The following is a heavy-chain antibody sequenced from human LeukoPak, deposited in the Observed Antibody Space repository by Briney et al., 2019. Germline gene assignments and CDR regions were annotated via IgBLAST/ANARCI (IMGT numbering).Heavy chain of an antibody. J-gene: IGHJ4*02. CDR1: GYNFTNYW. CDR2: IYPGDSDS. CDR3: TAAIPGYYFDY. V-gene: IGHV5-51*01. D-gene: IGHD2-2*02. Sequence: GESLKISCKGSGYNFTNYWIGWVRQMPGKGLEWMGIIYPGDSDSRYSPSFQGQVTISADKSISTAYLQWSSLKASDTAMYYCTAAIPGYYFDYWGQGTLVTVSS.